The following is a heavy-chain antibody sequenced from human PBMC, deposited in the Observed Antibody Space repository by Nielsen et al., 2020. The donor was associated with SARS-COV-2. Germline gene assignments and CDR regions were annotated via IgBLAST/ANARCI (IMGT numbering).Heavy chain of an antibody. J-gene: IGHJ4*02. CDR2: IYYSGST. Sequence: SETLSLTCTVSGGSISSGGYYWSWIRQHPGKGLEWIGYIYYSGSTYYNPSLKSRVTISVDTSKNQFSLKLSSVTAADTAVYYCARVYCGGDCYSLFDYWGQGTLVTVSS. CDR3: ARVYCGGDCYSLFDY. CDR1: GGSISSGGYY. D-gene: IGHD2-21*02. V-gene: IGHV4-31*03.